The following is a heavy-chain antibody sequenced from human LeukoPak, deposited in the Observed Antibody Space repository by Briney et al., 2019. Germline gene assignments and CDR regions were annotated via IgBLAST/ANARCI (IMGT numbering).Heavy chain of an antibody. D-gene: IGHD1-7*01. J-gene: IGHJ6*03. CDR1: GFTFSSYG. CDR2: ISWDSGRI. V-gene: IGHV3-9*03. Sequence: GGTLRLSCAASGFTFSSYGMSWVRQAPGKGLEWVSGISWDSGRIDYAASVKGRFTISRDNAKNSLYREMNSLRAEDMALYYCAKVLTPTLNFDYMDVWGKGTTVTVSS. CDR3: AKVLTPTLNFDYMDV.